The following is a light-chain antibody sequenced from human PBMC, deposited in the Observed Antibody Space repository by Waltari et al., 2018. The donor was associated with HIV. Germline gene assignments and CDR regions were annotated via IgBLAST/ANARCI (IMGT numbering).Light chain of an antibody. CDR1: SSNIGEGYD. CDR2: GNT. Sequence: QSVLTQPPSVSGAPGQRVTISCTGSSSNIGEGYDVHWYQQLPGTAPKLLIYGNTNRPSGVPDRFSGSKSGTSASLAITGLQAEDEADYYCQSLRVFGGGTKLTVL. J-gene: IGLJ2*01. CDR3: QSLRV. V-gene: IGLV1-40*01.